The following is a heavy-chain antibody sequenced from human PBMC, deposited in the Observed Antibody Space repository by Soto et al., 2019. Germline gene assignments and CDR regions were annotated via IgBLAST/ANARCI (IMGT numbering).Heavy chain of an antibody. J-gene: IGHJ4*02. V-gene: IGHV4-34*01. CDR2: INHSGTI. Sequence: QVKLEQWGAGLLKPSETLSLTCGVFNGSLRDYYWSWIRQPPGKGLEWIGEINHSGTINYNPSLRSRVTISRDTSENQFSLNLGSVTAADTAVYYCARGGNIVMMLAAPFGLWGQGTLVTVSS. D-gene: IGHD2-15*01. CDR3: ARGGNIVMMLAAPFGL. CDR1: NGSLRDYY.